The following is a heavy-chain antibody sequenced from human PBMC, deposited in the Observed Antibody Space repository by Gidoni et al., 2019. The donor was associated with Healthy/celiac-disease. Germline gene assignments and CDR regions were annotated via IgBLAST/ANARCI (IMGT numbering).Heavy chain of an antibody. CDR1: GFTFSSYS. V-gene: IGHV3-21*01. CDR2: ISSSSSYI. CDR3: ARGASSSWDPSWFDP. D-gene: IGHD6-13*01. Sequence: EVQLVESGGGLVKPGGSLRLSCAASGFTFSSYSMNWVRQAPGKGLEWVSSISSSSSYIYYADSVKGRFTISRDNAKNSLYLQMNSLRAEDTAVYYCARGASSSWDPSWFDPWGQGTLVTVSS. J-gene: IGHJ5*02.